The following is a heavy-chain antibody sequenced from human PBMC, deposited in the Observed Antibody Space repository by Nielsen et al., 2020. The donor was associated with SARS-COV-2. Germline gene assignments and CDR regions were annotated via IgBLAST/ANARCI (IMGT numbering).Heavy chain of an antibody. V-gene: IGHV1-3*01. CDR2: INAGNGNT. CDR3: ARELKYGSGRTYDVVRLGPHGMDV. D-gene: IGHD3-10*01. J-gene: IGHJ6*02. Sequence: ASVKVSCKASGYTFTSYAMHWVRQAPGQRLEWMGWINAGNGNTKYSQKFQGRVTITRDTSASTAYMELSSLRSEDTAVYYCARELKYGSGRTYDVVRLGPHGMDVWGQGTTVTVSS. CDR1: GYTFTSYA.